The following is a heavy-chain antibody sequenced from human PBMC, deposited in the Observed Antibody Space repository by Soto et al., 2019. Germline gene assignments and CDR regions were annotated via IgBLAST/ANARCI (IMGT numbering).Heavy chain of an antibody. CDR3: AKDRGGGRYCSGGGCFVFDY. J-gene: IGHJ4*02. V-gene: IGHV3-30*18. Sequence: QVQLVESGGGVVQPGRSLRLSCAASGFTFSSYGMHWVRQAPGKGLEWVAVISYDGSNKYYADSVKGRFTISRDNSKNKLYLQMNSLRAEDTAVYYCAKDRGGGRYCSGGGCFVFDYWGQGTLVTVCS. CDR2: ISYDGSNK. D-gene: IGHD2-15*01. CDR1: GFTFSSYG.